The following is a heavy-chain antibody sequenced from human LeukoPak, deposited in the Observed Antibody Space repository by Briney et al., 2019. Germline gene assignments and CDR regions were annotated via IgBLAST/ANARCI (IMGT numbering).Heavy chain of an antibody. J-gene: IGHJ4*02. Sequence: GGSLRLSCVASGFKFDDNAMHWVRQVPGKRPEWVSSISSSSSYIYYADSVKGRFTISRDNAKNSLYLQMNSLRAEDTALYYCARGASRADYWGQGTLVTVSS. CDR1: GFKFDDNA. CDR2: ISSSSSYI. V-gene: IGHV3-21*01. CDR3: ARGASRADY.